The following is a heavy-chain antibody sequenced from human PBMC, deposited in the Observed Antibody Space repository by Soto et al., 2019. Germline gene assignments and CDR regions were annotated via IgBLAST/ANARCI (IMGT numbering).Heavy chain of an antibody. CDR3: ARDGPFCSGTGCRDYYHYMDF. Sequence: EVQLVESGGGLVKPGGSLRLSCAASGFSFSDYSMNWVRQAPGKGLEWVSSISGSTSYIYYADSLKGRFTVSRDNAEKSLYLQINSLRAEDTAVYHCARDGPFCSGTGCRDYYHYMDFWGKGTTVIVSS. D-gene: IGHD2-2*01. V-gene: IGHV3-21*01. J-gene: IGHJ6*03. CDR1: GFSFSDYS. CDR2: ISGSTSYI.